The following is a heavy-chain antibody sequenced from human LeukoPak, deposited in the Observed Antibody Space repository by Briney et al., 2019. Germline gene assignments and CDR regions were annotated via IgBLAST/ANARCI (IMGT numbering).Heavy chain of an antibody. CDR3: ARDTISNYYDSTGYFSY. CDR2: ISAYNGNT. D-gene: IGHD3-22*01. CDR1: GYTFTSYG. Sequence: GASEKVSCKASGYTFTSYGINWVRQAPGQGLERMGWISAYNGNTNYAQKLQGRVTMTTDTSTSTVYMELRSLRSDDTAVYYCARDTISNYYDSTGYFSYWGQGTLVTVSS. J-gene: IGHJ4*02. V-gene: IGHV1-18*01.